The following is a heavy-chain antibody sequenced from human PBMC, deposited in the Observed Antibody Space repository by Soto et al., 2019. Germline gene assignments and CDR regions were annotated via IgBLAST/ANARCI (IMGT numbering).Heavy chain of an antibody. J-gene: IGHJ6*02. V-gene: IGHV4-34*01. D-gene: IGHD3-9*01. CDR3: ARVTYDILTDYYYYGMDV. CDR1: GGSFSGYY. CDR2: INHSGST. Sequence: SETLSLTCAVYGGSFSGYYWSWIRQPPGKGLEWIGEINHSGSTHYNPSLKSRVTISVDTSKNQFSLKLSSVTAADTAVYYFARVTYDILTDYYYYGMDVWGQGTTVTVSS.